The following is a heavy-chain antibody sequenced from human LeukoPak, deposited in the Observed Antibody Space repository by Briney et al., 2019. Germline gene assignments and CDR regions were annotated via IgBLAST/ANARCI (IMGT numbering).Heavy chain of an antibody. J-gene: IGHJ3*02. CDR2: ISSSDFTT. Sequence: GGSLRLSCAASGFTFTSYDMSWVRQAPGKGLEWVSTISSSDFTTYYADSVKGRFTISRDSSKNTVFLQMYSLRAEDTAIYSCAKGTGARTPPPSAWDAFDIWGRGTMVTVSS. CDR3: AKGTGARTPPPSAWDAFDI. D-gene: IGHD1-26*01. V-gene: IGHV3-23*01. CDR1: GFTFTSYD.